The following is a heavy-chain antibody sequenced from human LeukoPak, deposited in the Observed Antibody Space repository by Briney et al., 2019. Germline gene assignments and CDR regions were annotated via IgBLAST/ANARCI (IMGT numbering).Heavy chain of an antibody. Sequence: SETLSLTCTVSGGSISSGDYYWSWIRQPPGKGLEWIGYIYYSGSTHYNPSLKSRVTISVDTSKNQFSLKLSSVTAADTAVYYCARVDIVVVVADYWGQGTLVTVSS. CDR1: GGSISSGDYY. J-gene: IGHJ4*02. V-gene: IGHV4-30-4*01. D-gene: IGHD2-15*01. CDR3: ARVDIVVVVADY. CDR2: IYYSGST.